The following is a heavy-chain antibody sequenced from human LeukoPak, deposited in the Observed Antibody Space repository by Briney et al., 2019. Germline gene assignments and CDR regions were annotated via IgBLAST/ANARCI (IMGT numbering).Heavy chain of an antibody. D-gene: IGHD1-26*01. CDR1: GFTFSSYS. CDR3: ARGSNIVGTTTYFDF. V-gene: IGHV3-48*02. J-gene: IGHJ4*02. CDR2: ISSSSSTI. Sequence: GGSLRLSCAASGFTFSSYSMNWVRQAPGKGLEWVSYISSSSSTIYYADSVKGRFSVSRDNAKNSLYPQMNSLRDEDTAVFYCARGSNIVGTTTYFDFWGQGTLVTVSS.